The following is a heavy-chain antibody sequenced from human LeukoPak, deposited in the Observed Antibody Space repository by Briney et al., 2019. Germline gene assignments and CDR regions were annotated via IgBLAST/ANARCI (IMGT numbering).Heavy chain of an antibody. Sequence: SETLSLTCTVSGGSISSYYWSWIRQPPGKGLEWIGYIYYSGSTDYNPSLKSRVTISVDTSKNQFSLKLSSVTAADTAVYYCARDLGIFFDYWGQGTLVTVSS. CDR3: ARDLGIFFDY. D-gene: IGHD7-27*01. J-gene: IGHJ4*02. CDR1: GGSISSYY. CDR2: IYYSGST. V-gene: IGHV4-59*01.